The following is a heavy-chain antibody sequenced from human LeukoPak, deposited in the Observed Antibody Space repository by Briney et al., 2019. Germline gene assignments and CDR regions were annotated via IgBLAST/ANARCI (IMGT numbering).Heavy chain of an antibody. CDR1: GGSISSSSYY. Sequence: SETLSLTCTVSGGSISSSSYYWGWIRQPPGKGLEWIGSIYYSGSTYYNPSLKSRVTISVDTSKNQFSLKLSSVTAADTAVYYCARLSYRDYGDYWGQGTLVTVSS. J-gene: IGHJ4*02. CDR3: ARLSYRDYGDY. V-gene: IGHV4-39*07. D-gene: IGHD1-14*01. CDR2: IYYSGST.